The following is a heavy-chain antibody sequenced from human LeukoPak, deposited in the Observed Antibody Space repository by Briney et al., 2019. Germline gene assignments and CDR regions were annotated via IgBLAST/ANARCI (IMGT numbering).Heavy chain of an antibody. CDR2: MNPNTANT. Sequence: ASVKVSCKASGYPFTSYDINWVRQATGQGLEWVGWMNPNTANTAYAQKFQGRVIMTRDASISTAYMELSSLRSEDTAVYYCARGRVATPNRFDPWGQGTLVTVSS. J-gene: IGHJ5*02. V-gene: IGHV1-8*01. CDR3: ARGRVATPNRFDP. CDR1: GYPFTSYD. D-gene: IGHD2-15*01.